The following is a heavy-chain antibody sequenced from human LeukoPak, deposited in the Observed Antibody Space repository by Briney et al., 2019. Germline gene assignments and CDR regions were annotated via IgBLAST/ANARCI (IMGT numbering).Heavy chain of an antibody. Sequence: SETLSLTCNVSLDSISSFYWSWIRQSAGAGLEWIGRIYTTGKTDCNPSLKSRVTVSVDTSRNQVSLKLRSVTAADTAVYYCARHASSPDYWGQGTLVTVSS. V-gene: IGHV4-4*07. CDR1: LDSISSFY. J-gene: IGHJ4*02. CDR3: ARHASSPDY. D-gene: IGHD6-13*01. CDR2: IYTTGKT.